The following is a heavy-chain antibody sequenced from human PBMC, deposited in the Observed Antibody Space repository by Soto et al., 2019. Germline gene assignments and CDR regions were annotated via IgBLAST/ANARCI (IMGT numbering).Heavy chain of an antibody. V-gene: IGHV3-13*01. D-gene: IGHD5-18*01. CDR1: GFTFSTYD. CDR2: IGIAGDT. Sequence: GGSLRLSCAASGFTFSTYDMHWVRQATGKGLEWLSAIGIAGDTYYPGSVKGRFTISREDAKNSLYLQMNGLRAEDTAVYYCARGTRGYSYGYKDYWGQGTLVTVSS. CDR3: ARGTRGYSYGYKDY. J-gene: IGHJ4*02.